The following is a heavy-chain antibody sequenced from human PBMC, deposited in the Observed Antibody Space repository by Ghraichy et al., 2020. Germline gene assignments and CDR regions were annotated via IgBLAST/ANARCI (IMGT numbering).Heavy chain of an antibody. Sequence: GGSLRLSCAASGFTFSSYGMHWVRQAPGKGLEWVAVIWYDGSNKYYADSVKGRFTISRDNSKNTLYLQMNSLRAEDTAVYYCARDASLKYSNYDYWGQGTLVTVSS. CDR2: IWYDGSNK. J-gene: IGHJ4*02. D-gene: IGHD4-11*01. V-gene: IGHV3-33*01. CDR1: GFTFSSYG. CDR3: ARDASLKYSNYDY.